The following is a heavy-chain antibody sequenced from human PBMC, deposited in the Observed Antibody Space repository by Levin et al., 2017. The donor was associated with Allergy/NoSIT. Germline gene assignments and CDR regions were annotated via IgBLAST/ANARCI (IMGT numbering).Heavy chain of an antibody. J-gene: IGHJ3*02. CDR3: AHNPYTGSSGNYLRGAFDI. CDR1: EFSLSTSGVG. V-gene: IGHV2-5*02. CDR2: IYWDDDK. Sequence: SGPTLVKPTQTLTLTCTLSEFSLSTSGVGVGWMRQPPGKALEWRALIYWDDDKRYNPSLESRLTITKDASKNQVVLTMTNIDPVDTGTYYCAHNPYTGSSGNYLRGAFDIWGQGTVVTVSS. D-gene: IGHD3-22*01.